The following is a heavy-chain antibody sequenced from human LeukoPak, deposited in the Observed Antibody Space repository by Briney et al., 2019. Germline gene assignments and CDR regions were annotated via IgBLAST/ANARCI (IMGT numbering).Heavy chain of an antibody. Sequence: SETLSLTCAVYGGSFSGYYWSWIRQPPGKGLEWIGEINHSGSTNYNPSLRSRVTISVDTSKNQFSLKLSSVTAADTAVYYCARDKLHVYLDVWGQGTTVTVSS. CDR1: GGSFSGYY. J-gene: IGHJ6*02. CDR3: ARDKLHVYLDV. V-gene: IGHV4-34*01. CDR2: INHSGST. D-gene: IGHD1-7*01.